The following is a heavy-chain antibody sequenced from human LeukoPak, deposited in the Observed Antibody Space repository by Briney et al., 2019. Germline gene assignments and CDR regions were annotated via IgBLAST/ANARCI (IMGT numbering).Heavy chain of an antibody. CDR2: ISSNGGST. J-gene: IGHJ4*02. CDR3: PRALGFYDY. CDR1: GFTFSNYP. V-gene: IGHV3-64*01. D-gene: IGHD7-27*01. Sequence: GGSLRLSCAASGFTFSNYPMHWVRQAPGKGLEYVSAISSNGGSTFYANSVKGRFTISRDNSKNTLSLQMGSLRAEDMAVYYCPRALGFYDYWGQGTLVTVSS.